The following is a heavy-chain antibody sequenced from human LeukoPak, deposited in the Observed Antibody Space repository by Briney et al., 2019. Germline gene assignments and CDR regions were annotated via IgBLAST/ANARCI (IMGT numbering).Heavy chain of an antibody. Sequence: QAGGSLRLSCVASGFTFSTYNMNWVRQAPGKGLEWVSYISRSSDTIYHADSVKGRFTISRDNAKNSLYLQMNRLRVEDTAVYYCARDYYNVGSYPFDYWGQGTRVTVSS. CDR3: ARDYYNVGSYPFDY. J-gene: IGHJ4*02. CDR1: GFTFSTYN. V-gene: IGHV3-48*01. CDR2: ISRSSDTI. D-gene: IGHD3-16*02.